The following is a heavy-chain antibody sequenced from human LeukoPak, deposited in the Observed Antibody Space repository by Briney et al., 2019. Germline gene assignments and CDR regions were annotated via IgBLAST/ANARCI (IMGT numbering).Heavy chain of an antibody. CDR2: INSDGSST. CDR1: GFTFSSYA. Sequence: PGGSLRLSCSASGFTFSSYAMHWVRQAPGKGLVWVSRINSDGSSTSYADSVKGRFTISRDNAKNTVYLQMNSLRGEDTAVYYCARILPISGRDSWGQGTLVTVSS. D-gene: IGHD2-15*01. J-gene: IGHJ4*02. CDR3: ARILPISGRDS. V-gene: IGHV3-74*01.